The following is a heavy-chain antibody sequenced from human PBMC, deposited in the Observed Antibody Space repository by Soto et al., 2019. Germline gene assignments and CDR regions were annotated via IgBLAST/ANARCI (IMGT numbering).Heavy chain of an antibody. CDR2: IYDVDGS. CDR3: ATWHEREHAYDV. V-gene: IGHV3-53*01. CDR1: GLTISGKKY. Sequence: DVQLVESGGGLIQPGESLRLSCAAFGLTISGKKYVAWVRQAPGKGLEWVSAIYDVDGSFYADSVKGRFTTSSDSSKTTVYLQMNDLRPDDTAVYYCATWHEREHAYDVWCQGTTVTVSS. D-gene: IGHD1-1*01. J-gene: IGHJ3*01.